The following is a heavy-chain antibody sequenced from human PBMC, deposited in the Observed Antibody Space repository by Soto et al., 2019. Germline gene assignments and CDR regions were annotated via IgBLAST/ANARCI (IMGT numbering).Heavy chain of an antibody. J-gene: IGHJ4*02. Sequence: GGSLRLSCAASGFTFSSSAISWVRRAPGKGLEWVSAVSANGQGIYYADSVRGRFTISRDNSKNTVFLHMDSLSAEDTAVYYCAKDRHYPRDYFHYWGQGTLVTVS. CDR1: GFTFSSSA. CDR2: VSANGQGI. D-gene: IGHD3-10*01. V-gene: IGHV3-23*01. CDR3: AKDRHYPRDYFHY.